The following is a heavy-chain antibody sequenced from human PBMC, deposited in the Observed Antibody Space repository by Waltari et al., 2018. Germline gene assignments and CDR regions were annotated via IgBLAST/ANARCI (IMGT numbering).Heavy chain of an antibody. Sequence: EVQLVESGGGLVQPGGSLRLSCAASGLPFSNSWMYGVRQAPGKGLDWGSRMNGDGSITNNADSVKSRFTISRDNVKNTVYLQISSLRAEDTAVYYCATPTSSKGIAVALRWGQGTLVPVSS. V-gene: IGHV3-74*02. CDR3: ATPTSSKGIAVALR. D-gene: IGHD6-19*01. J-gene: IGHJ4*02. CDR1: GLPFSNSW. CDR2: MNGDGSIT.